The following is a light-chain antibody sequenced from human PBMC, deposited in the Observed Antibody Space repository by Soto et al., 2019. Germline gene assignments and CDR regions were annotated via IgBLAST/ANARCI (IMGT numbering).Light chain of an antibody. CDR1: SFNIGRET. V-gene: IGLV1-44*01. CDR2: IDN. J-gene: IGLJ2*01. Sequence: QSVLTQPPSASGTPGQTITISCSGSSFNIGRETVHWYQQFPGTAPKLLIYIDNQRPSGVPDRFTGSKSGTSASLAIDGLQSDDEADYYCAAWDDSLNGPVFGGGTKLTVL. CDR3: AAWDDSLNGPV.